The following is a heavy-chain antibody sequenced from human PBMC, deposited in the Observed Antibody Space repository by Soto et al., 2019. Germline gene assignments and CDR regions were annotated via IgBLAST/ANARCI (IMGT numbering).Heavy chain of an antibody. CDR2: MNPNSGNT. D-gene: IGHD2-8*01. J-gene: IGHJ6*02. CDR3: ASRIVLMVYAPVLEGMDV. Sequence: QVQLVQSGAEVKKPGASVKVSCKASGYTFTSYDINWVRQATGQGLEWMGWMNPNSGNTGYAQKFQGRVTMTRNTSISTAYMELSSLRSEDTAVYYCASRIVLMVYAPVLEGMDVWGQGTTVTVSS. CDR1: GYTFTSYD. V-gene: IGHV1-8*01.